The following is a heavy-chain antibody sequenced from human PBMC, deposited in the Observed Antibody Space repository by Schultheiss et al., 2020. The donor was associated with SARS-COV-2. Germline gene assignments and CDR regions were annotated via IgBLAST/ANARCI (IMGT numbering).Heavy chain of an antibody. V-gene: IGHV1-18*01. CDR1: GYTFTSYG. J-gene: IGHJ4*02. CDR2: ISAYNGNT. D-gene: IGHD6-19*01. CDR3: ARDHPSVVAGTRIDY. Sequence: ASVKVSCKASGYTFTSYGISWVRQAPGQGLEWMGWISAYNGNTNYAQKLQGRVTMTTDTSTSTAYMELRSLRSDDTAVYYCARDHPSVVAGTRIDYWGQGTLVTVSS.